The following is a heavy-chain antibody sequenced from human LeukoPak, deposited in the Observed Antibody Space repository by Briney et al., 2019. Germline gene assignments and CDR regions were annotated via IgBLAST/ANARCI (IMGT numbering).Heavy chain of an antibody. D-gene: IGHD6-13*01. Sequence: GGSLRLSCAASGFTFSSSAMSWVRQAPGKGLEWVSAISGSGGSTYYADSVKGRFTISRDNSKNTLYLQMNSLRAEDTAVYYCAKGSSWYGSNWFDPWGQGTLVTVSS. CDR1: GFTFSSSA. J-gene: IGHJ5*02. V-gene: IGHV3-23*01. CDR2: ISGSGGST. CDR3: AKGSSWYGSNWFDP.